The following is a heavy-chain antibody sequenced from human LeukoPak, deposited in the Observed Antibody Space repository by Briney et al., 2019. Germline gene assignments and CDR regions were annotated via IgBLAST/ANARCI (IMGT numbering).Heavy chain of an antibody. CDR1: GGSISSYY. J-gene: IGHJ5*02. D-gene: IGHD1-1*01. V-gene: IGHV4-59*01. CDR3: ARHGTTETNLNWFDP. Sequence: PSEPLSLTCTVSGGSISSYYWSWIRQPPGKGLEWIGYVYYSGSSSCTLSLKSRVTVSVDTSKNQFSLKVSSVTAADTAVYYGARHGTTETNLNWFDPWGQGTLVTVSS. CDR2: VYYSGSS.